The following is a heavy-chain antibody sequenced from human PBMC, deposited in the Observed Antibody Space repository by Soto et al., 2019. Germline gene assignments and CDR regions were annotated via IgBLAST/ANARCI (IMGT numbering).Heavy chain of an antibody. J-gene: IGHJ6*02. CDR2: IWYDGSNK. Sequence: GGSLRLSCAASGFTFSSYGMHWVRQAPGKGLEWVAVIWYDGSNKYYADSVKGRFAISRDNSKNTLYLQMNSLRAEDTAVYYCARGVDTAITYYYYGMDVWGQGTTVTVSS. CDR1: GFTFSSYG. V-gene: IGHV3-33*01. D-gene: IGHD5-18*01. CDR3: ARGVDTAITYYYYGMDV.